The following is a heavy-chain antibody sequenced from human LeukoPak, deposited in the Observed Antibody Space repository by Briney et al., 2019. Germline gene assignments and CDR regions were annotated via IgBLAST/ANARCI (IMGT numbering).Heavy chain of an antibody. J-gene: IGHJ4*02. CDR3: AKASSALGYCSGGSCYSVDY. Sequence: TGGSLRLSCAASGFTFSSYAMSWVRQAPGKGLEWVSAISGSGGSTFHADSVKGRFTISRDNSKNTLYLQMNSLRAEDTAIYYCAKASSALGYCSGGSCYSVDYWGQGTLVTVSS. CDR1: GFTFSSYA. D-gene: IGHD2-15*01. CDR2: ISGSGGST. V-gene: IGHV3-23*01.